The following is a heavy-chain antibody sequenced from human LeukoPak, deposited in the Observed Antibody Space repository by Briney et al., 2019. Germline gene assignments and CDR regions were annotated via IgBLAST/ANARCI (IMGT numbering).Heavy chain of an antibody. J-gene: IGHJ1*01. CDR1: GGSISSGDYY. V-gene: IGHV4-30-4*01. D-gene: IGHD2-15*01. CDR2: IYYSGST. Sequence: TSSETLSLTCTVSGGSISSGDYYWSWIRQPPGKGLEWIGYIYYSGSTNYNPSLKSRVTISVDTSKNQFSLKLSSVTAADTAVYYCARAEGYCSGGSCYSVPRKHFQHWGQGTLVTVSS. CDR3: ARAEGYCSGGSCYSVPRKHFQH.